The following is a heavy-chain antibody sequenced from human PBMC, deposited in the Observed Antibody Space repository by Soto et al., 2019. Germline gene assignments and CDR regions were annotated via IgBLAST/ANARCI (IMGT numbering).Heavy chain of an antibody. CDR3: ASRDPGTSVDY. V-gene: IGHV4-4*02. Sequence: SETLSLTCALSGASFTSKEWWTCCRQPPGRGLEWIGEIYRTGSTNYNPSLKSRVTISLDKSENHFSLKVTSLTAADTAVYYCASRDPGTSVDYWGQGTLVTVSS. CDR2: IYRTGST. J-gene: IGHJ4*02. CDR1: GASFTSKEW. D-gene: IGHD1-7*01.